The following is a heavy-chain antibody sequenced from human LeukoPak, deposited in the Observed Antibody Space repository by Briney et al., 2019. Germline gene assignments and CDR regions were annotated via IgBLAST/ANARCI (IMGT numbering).Heavy chain of an antibody. D-gene: IGHD4-17*01. CDR1: GGSISSGGYS. CDR3: ARNPLTTVTAMWWFDP. Sequence: SEPLSLTCAVSGGSISSGGYSWSWIRQPPGKGLEWIGYIYHSGSTYYNPSLRSRVTISVDRSKNQFSLKLSSVTAADTAVYYCARNPLTTVTAMWWFDPWGQGTLVSVSS. CDR2: IYHSGST. V-gene: IGHV4-30-2*01. J-gene: IGHJ5*02.